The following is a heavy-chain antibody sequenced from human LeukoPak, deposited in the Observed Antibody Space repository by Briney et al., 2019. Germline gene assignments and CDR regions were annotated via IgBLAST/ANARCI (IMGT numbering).Heavy chain of an antibody. CDR1: GGSISSSSYY. Sequence: SETLSLTCTVSGGSISSSSYYWAWIRQPAGRGLEWVGTIYYSGSTNYNPSLKSRLTISVDTSKNQFSLRLSSVTAADSAVYYCVRQSGFSMIVVVFDYWGQGTLVTVSS. CDR2: IYYSGST. V-gene: IGHV4-39*01. CDR3: VRQSGFSMIVVVFDY. D-gene: IGHD3-22*01. J-gene: IGHJ4*02.